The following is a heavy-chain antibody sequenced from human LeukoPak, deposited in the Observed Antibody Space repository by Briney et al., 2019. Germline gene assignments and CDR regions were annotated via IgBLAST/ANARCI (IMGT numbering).Heavy chain of an antibody. CDR1: GGSINSHY. CDR2: VYDSGRT. V-gene: IGHV4-59*11. J-gene: IGHJ4*02. D-gene: IGHD3-10*01. CDR3: ARLATYYYGSMTYYFFEH. Sequence: SETLSLTCTVSGGSINSHYWTWIRQPPGKPLEWIGYVYDSGRTNYNPSLNSRVTISLDTSKSQFSLTLNSVTAADTAVYYCARLATYYYGSMTYYFFEHWGQGILVTVSS.